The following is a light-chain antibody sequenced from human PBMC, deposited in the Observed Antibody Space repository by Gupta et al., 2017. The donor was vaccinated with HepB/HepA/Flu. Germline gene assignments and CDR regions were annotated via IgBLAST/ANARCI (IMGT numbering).Light chain of an antibody. CDR1: QSLGYSDGKTY. CDR3: RQFAHWAPIT. V-gene: IGKV2-30*01. Sequence: DVVMTQSPLSLPVTLGQPASIYCRSSQSLGYSDGKTYLNWFQQRPGQAPRRLIYKVSNRYPGVTDRFRGSGLGNDLPLRNSSGVAEDVGGYYSRQFAHWAPITFGQGTRMEIK. J-gene: IGKJ5*01. CDR2: KVS.